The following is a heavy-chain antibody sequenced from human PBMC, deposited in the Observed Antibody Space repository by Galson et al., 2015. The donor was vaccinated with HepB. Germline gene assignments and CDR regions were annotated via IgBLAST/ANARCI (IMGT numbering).Heavy chain of an antibody. CDR3: ARLFISWEYSSNNNTFDY. CDR2: IIPIFGAA. Sequence: SVKVSCKASGGTFSSYPISWVRQAPGQGLEWVGGIIPIFGAADYAQKFQGRVTITADESTSTAYMELSSLRSEDTAVYFCARLFISWEYSSNNNTFDYWGQGTLVTVSS. D-gene: IGHD6-6*01. V-gene: IGHV1-69*13. J-gene: IGHJ4*02. CDR1: GGTFSSYP.